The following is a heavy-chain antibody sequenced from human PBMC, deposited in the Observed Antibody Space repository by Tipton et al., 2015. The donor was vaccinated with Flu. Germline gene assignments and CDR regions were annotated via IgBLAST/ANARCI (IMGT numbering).Heavy chain of an antibody. Sequence: SLRLSCAASGFTFSNFWMHWVRQAPGKGLVWVSRINNDESNTRYADSVKGRFTISRDNAKNTLYLQMNSLRAEDTAVYYCARALYDNSGYLDDAFDVWGQGTLVTVSS. CDR2: INNDESNT. J-gene: IGHJ3*01. CDR3: ARALYDNSGYLDDAFDV. CDR1: GFTFSNFW. V-gene: IGHV3-74*01. D-gene: IGHD3-22*01.